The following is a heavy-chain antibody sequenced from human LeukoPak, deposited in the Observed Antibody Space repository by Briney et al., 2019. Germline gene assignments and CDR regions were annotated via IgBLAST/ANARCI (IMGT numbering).Heavy chain of an antibody. Sequence: ASVKVSCKASGYTFTSYYMHWVRQAPGQGLEWMGIINPSGGSTSYAQKFQSRVTMTRDMSTSTVYMELSSLRSEDTAVYYCARDGLGYSSSYWFDPWGQGTLVTVSS. CDR1: GYTFTSYY. D-gene: IGHD6-6*01. J-gene: IGHJ5*02. CDR3: ARDGLGYSSSYWFDP. CDR2: INPSGGST. V-gene: IGHV1-46*01.